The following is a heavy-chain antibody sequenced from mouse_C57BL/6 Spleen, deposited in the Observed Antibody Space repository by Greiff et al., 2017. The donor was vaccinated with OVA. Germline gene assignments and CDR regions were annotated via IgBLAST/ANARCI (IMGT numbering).Heavy chain of an antibody. CDR3: AREGTMKRGFAY. Sequence: EVQLQQSGPELVKPGASVKISCKASGYTFTDYYMNWVKQSHGKSLEWIGDINPNNGGTSYNQKFKGKATLTVDKSSSTAYMELRSLTSEDSAVYYCAREGTMKRGFAYWGQGTLVTVSA. J-gene: IGHJ3*01. CDR1: GYTFTDYY. V-gene: IGHV1-26*01. CDR2: INPNNGGT. D-gene: IGHD2-4*01.